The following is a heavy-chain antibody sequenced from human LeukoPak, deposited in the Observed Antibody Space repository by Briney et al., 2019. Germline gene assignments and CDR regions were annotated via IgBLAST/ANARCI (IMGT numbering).Heavy chain of an antibody. V-gene: IGHV5-10-1*01. CDR1: GYSFTSYW. Sequence: GESLKISCKGSGYSFTSYWISWVRQMPGKGLEWMGRIDPRDSYTKYSPSFQGHVSISADKSISTAYLQWSSLKASDTATYYCARLESSGYYVYWGQGTLVTVSS. CDR3: ARLESSGYYVY. D-gene: IGHD3-22*01. CDR2: IDPRDSYT. J-gene: IGHJ4*02.